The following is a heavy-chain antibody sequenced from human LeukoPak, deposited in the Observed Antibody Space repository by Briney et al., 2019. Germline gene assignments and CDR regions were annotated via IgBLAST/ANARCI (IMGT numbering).Heavy chain of an antibody. D-gene: IGHD2-21*02. V-gene: IGHV3-43*01. CDR1: GFTFDDYT. CDR3: AKDMSGGDLGYFDL. CDR2: ISWDGGST. Sequence: PGGSLRLSCAASGFTFDDYTMHWVRQAPGKGLEWVSLISWDGGSTYYADSVKGRFTISRDNSKNSLYLQMNSLRTEDTALYYCAKDMSGGDLGYFDLWGRGTLVTVSS. J-gene: IGHJ2*01.